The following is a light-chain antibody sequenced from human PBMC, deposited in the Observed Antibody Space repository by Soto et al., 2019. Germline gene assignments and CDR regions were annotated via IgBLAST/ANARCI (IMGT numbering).Light chain of an antibody. CDR2: DAS. CDR3: QQYENLPT. CDR1: QNINNY. J-gene: IGKJ5*01. Sequence: DIQMTEGPSCLSASVADRFTITCQASQNINNYLNWYQQKPGRAPKLLIYDASNLEAGVPSRFRGSGSGTDFTFTISRLQPEDIATYYCQQYENLPTFGQGTRLEI. V-gene: IGKV1-33*01.